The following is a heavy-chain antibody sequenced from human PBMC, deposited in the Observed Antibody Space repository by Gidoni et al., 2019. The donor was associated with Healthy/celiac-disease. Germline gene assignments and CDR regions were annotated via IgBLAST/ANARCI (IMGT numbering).Heavy chain of an antibody. J-gene: IGHJ3*02. CDR2: ISGRGGST. CDR1: GFTFSSYA. V-gene: IGHV3-23*01. D-gene: IGHD2-15*01. CDR3: AKAFIPPYGGNAHDAFDI. Sequence: EVQLLESGGGLVQPGGSLRLSCAASGFTFSSYAMSWVRQAPGKGLEWVSAISGRGGSTYYADSVKGRFTISRDNSKNTLYLKMNSLRAEDTAVYYCAKAFIPPYGGNAHDAFDIWGQGTMVTVSS.